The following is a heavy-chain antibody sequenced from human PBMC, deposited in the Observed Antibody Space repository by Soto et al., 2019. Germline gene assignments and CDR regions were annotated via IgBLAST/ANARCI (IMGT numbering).Heavy chain of an antibody. V-gene: IGHV1-3*01. D-gene: IGHD6-6*01. J-gene: IGHJ4*02. CDR2: INAGNGNT. CDR1: GYTFTSYA. CDR3: ARDGTRHQSIAARPWDY. Sequence: ASVKVSCKASGYTFTSYAMHWVRQAPGQRLEWMGWINAGNGNTKYSQKFQGRVTITRDTSASTAYMELSSLRSEDTAVYYCARDGTRHQSIAARPWDYWGQGTLVTVSS.